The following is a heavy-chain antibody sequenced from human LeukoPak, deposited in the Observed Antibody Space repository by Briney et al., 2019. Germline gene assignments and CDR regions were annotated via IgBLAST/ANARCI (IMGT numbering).Heavy chain of an antibody. D-gene: IGHD4-17*01. CDR1: GGSISSGSYY. CDR2: IYTSGST. J-gene: IGHJ6*03. Sequence: PSETLSLTCTVSGGSISSGSYYWSWIRQPAGKGLEWIGHIYTSGSTNYNPSLKSRVTMLVDTSKNQFSLKLTSVTAADTALYYCARMRGATVTTGSKGYYYYYMDIWGKGTTVTISS. CDR3: ARMRGATVTTGSKGYYYYYMDI. V-gene: IGHV4-61*09.